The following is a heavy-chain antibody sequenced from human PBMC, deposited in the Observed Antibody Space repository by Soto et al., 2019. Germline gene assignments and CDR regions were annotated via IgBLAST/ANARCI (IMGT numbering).Heavy chain of an antibody. CDR2: IIPILGIA. Sequence: QVQLVQSGAEVKKPGSSVKVSCKASGGTFSSYTISWVRQAPGQGLEWMGRIIPILGIANYAQKFQGRVTITADKSTSTTYIELSSLRSEDTAVYYCAVAYRSSSADYWGQGTLVTVSS. D-gene: IGHD6-13*01. V-gene: IGHV1-69*02. CDR3: AVAYRSSSADY. J-gene: IGHJ4*02. CDR1: GGTFSSYT.